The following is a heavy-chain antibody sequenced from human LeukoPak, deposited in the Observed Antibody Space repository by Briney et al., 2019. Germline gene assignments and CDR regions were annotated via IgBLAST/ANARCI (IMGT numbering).Heavy chain of an antibody. CDR1: GFTFSSYA. V-gene: IGHV3-23*01. CDR3: ASQELLWFGELLSPFDY. Sequence: GGSLRLSCAASGFTFSSYAMSWVRQAPGKGLEWVSAISGSDGSTYYADSVKGRFTISRDNSKNTLYLQMNSLRAEDTAVYYCASQELLWFGELLSPFDYWGQGTLVTVSS. D-gene: IGHD3-10*01. J-gene: IGHJ4*02. CDR2: ISGSDGST.